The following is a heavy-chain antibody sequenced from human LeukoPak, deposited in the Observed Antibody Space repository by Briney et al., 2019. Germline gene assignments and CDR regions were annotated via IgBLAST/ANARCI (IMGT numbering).Heavy chain of an antibody. D-gene: IGHD2-15*01. J-gene: IGHJ6*02. Sequence: PSETLSLTCAVYGGSFSGYYWSWIRQPPGKGLEWIGEINHSGSTYYNPSLKSRVTISVDTSKNQFSLKLSSVTAADTAVYYCARLRVVVVAATRYYYGMDVWGQGTTVTVSS. CDR2: INHSGST. V-gene: IGHV4-34*01. CDR3: ARLRVVVVAATRYYYGMDV. CDR1: GGSFSGYY.